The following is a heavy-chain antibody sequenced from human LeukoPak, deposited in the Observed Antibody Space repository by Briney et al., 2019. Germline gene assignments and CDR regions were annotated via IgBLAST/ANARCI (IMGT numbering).Heavy chain of an antibody. Sequence: SQTLSLTCTVSGGSISSGDYYWRWIRQPPGMGQEWIRYIYYSGSTYYHPSLKSRVTISVDTSKNQFSLKLSSVTAADTAVYYCAREVVEYQLLNLFDYWGQGTQVTVSS. J-gene: IGHJ4*02. CDR1: GGSISSGDYY. V-gene: IGHV4-30-4*01. CDR3: AREVVEYQLLNLFDY. CDR2: IYYSGST. D-gene: IGHD2-2*01.